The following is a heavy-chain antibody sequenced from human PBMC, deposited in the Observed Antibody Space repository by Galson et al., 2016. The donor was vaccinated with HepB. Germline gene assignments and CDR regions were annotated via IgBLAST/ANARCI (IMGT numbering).Heavy chain of an antibody. D-gene: IGHD3-10*01. Sequence: SLRLSCAASGFSFGSYWMSWVRQAPGKGLEWVANIRQDGSETNYVDSVKGRFTISRDNAGNSLYLQMSSLRAEDTAVYYCARDGGLWFSGVDVWGQGTSVTVSS. CDR2: IRQDGSET. J-gene: IGHJ6*02. CDR3: ARDGGLWFSGVDV. CDR1: GFSFGSYW. V-gene: IGHV3-7*01.